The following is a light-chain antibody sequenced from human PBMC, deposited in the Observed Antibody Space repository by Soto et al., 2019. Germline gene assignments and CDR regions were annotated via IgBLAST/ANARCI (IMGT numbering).Light chain of an antibody. CDR2: GAS. CDR3: QQYGRSPFT. J-gene: IGKJ2*01. Sequence: EIVLTQSPGTLSLSPGERATLSCRASQRMTNNFLAWFQQKPGLAPRLLIHGASTRASGVPDRFTGGGSGTDFVLTISRVEPEDFAVYYCQQYGRSPFTFGQGTKLQIK. CDR1: QRMTNNF. V-gene: IGKV3-20*01.